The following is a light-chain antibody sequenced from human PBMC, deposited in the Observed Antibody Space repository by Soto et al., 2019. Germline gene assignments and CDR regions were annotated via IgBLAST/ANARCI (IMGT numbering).Light chain of an antibody. J-gene: IGKJ5*01. Sequence: VWPQHKITLSWYPVESATVSCEASQSVSSTYLAWDQHKPGQAPRLLIYGASSRATGIPDRFSGSGSGTDFTLTISRLEPEDFAVYYCQQYGSSPNTFGQGTRLEIK. CDR2: GAS. CDR1: QSVSSTY. V-gene: IGKV3-20*01. CDR3: QQYGSSPNT.